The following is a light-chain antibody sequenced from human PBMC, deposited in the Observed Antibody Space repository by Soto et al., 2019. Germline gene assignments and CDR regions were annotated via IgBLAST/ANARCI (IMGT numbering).Light chain of an antibody. J-gene: IGLJ1*01. CDR1: RSSIGDNY. V-gene: IGLV1-51*02. Sequence: SVLTQPPSMSAAPGQMVTVSCSGSRSSIGDNYVSWDQHLPGTAPKLLIYETNKRPSGIPDRFSGSKSGTSATLGITGLQTGDEADYYCGAWDSSLSADVFGTGTKVTVL. CDR3: GAWDSSLSADV. CDR2: ETN.